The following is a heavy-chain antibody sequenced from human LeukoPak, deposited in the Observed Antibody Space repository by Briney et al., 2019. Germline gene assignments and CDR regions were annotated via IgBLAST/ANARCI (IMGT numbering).Heavy chain of an antibody. D-gene: IGHD6-13*01. CDR3: AKCRPMYSSSWYYFDY. CDR1: GFTFSSYA. J-gene: IGHJ4*02. V-gene: IGHV3-23*01. Sequence: GGSLRLSCAASGFTFSSYAMSWVRQAPGKGLEWVSAISGSGGSTYYADSVKGRFTISRDNSKNTLYLQMNSLRAEDMAVYYCAKCRPMYSSSWYYFDYWGQGTLVTVSS. CDR2: ISGSGGST.